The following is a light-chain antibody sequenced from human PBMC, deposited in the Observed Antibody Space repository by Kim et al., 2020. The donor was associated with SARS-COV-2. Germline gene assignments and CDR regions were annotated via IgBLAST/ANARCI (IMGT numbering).Light chain of an antibody. CDR3: QQYENLPVT. V-gene: IGKV1-33*01. CDR1: QDISKY. J-gene: IGKJ4*01. CDR2: DAS. Sequence: ASVGDRVTITCQASQDISKYLNWYQQKTGKAPKVLIYDASNLETGVPSRFSGSGSGTEFIFTISSLQPEDLATYYCQQYENLPVTFGGGTKVDIK.